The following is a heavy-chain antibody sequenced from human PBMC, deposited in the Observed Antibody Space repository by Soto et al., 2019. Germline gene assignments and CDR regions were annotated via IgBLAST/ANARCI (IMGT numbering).Heavy chain of an antibody. CDR2: IYYSGST. J-gene: IGHJ6*02. Sequence: SETLSLTCTVSGGSISSGGYYWSWIRQHPGKGLEWIGYIYYSGSTYYNPSLKSRVTISVDTSKNQFSLKLSSVTAADTAVYYCARDRRNYGMDVWGQGTTVTVSS. V-gene: IGHV4-31*03. CDR1: GGSISSGGYY. CDR3: ARDRRNYGMDV.